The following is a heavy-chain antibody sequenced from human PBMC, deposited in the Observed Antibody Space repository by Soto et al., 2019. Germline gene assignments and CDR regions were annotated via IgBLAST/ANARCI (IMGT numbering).Heavy chain of an antibody. CDR3: ARSDNRNSLYGVDV. J-gene: IGHJ6*02. V-gene: IGHV4-34*01. Sequence: TSETLSLTCAVNGGSLSGYYWSWIRQSPGKGLEGIGEINHRGSSAYNPSLKRRVTLSLDASMNHVTLELTSVTAADTAVYYCARSDNRNSLYGVDVWGQGTAVTVSS. D-gene: IGHD1-7*01. CDR1: GGSLSGYY. CDR2: INHRGSS.